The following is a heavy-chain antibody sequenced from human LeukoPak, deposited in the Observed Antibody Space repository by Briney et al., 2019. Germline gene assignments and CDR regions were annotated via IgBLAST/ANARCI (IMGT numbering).Heavy chain of an antibody. CDR2: IYYSGST. D-gene: IGHD1-7*01. CDR1: GGSISSSSYY. J-gene: IGHJ4*02. V-gene: IGHV4-39*01. CDR3: ARGRNWNLHFDY. Sequence: PSETLSLTCTVSGGSISSSSYYWGWIHQPPGKGLEWIGNIYYSGSTYYNPSLKSRVTISVDTSKNQFSLELSSVTAADTAVYYCARGRNWNLHFDYWGQGTLVTVSS.